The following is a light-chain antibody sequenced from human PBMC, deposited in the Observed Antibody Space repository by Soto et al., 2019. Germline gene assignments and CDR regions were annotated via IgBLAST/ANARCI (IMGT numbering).Light chain of an antibody. J-gene: IGLJ1*01. V-gene: IGLV2-14*01. Sequence: PALTQPASVSGSPGQSITISCTGTSSDVGGYNYVSWYQQHPGKAPKLMIYDVSNRPSGVSNRFSGSKSGNTASLTISGLQAEDEADYYCSSYTSSSNLGVFGTGPKVTVL. CDR2: DVS. CDR3: SSYTSSSNLGV. CDR1: SSDVGGYNY.